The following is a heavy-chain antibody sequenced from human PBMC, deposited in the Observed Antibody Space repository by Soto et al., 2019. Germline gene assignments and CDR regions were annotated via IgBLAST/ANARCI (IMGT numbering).Heavy chain of an antibody. D-gene: IGHD3-10*01. Sequence: GGSLRLSCSASGVTFSSYAMSGVRQAPGKGLEWVSVITSAGGDALYADSVKGRFSISRDNSKNTLYLQMNSLRAEDAAIYYCAKASGEAYPGRRVFDYWGQGTRVTVSS. J-gene: IGHJ4*02. CDR1: GVTFSSYA. CDR3: AKASGEAYPGRRVFDY. CDR2: ITSAGGDA. V-gene: IGHV3-23*01.